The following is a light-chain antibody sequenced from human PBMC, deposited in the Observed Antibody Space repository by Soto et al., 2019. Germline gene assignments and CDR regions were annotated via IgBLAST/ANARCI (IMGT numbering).Light chain of an antibody. J-gene: IGLJ2*01. CDR2: EVN. CDR3: TSYTSNSTVL. CDR1: SSDIGGYNF. V-gene: IGLV2-14*03. Sequence: QSVLTQPASVSGSPGQSITISCTGSSSDIGGYNFVSWYQQHPGKAPKLMIYEVNNRPSGVSNRFSGSKSGNTASLTISGLQTEDEADYYCTSYTSNSTVLFGGGTKLTVL.